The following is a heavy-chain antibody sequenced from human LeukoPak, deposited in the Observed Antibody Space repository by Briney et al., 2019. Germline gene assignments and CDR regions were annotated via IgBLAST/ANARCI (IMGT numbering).Heavy chain of an antibody. CDR3: ARDRSSSSWYRLDY. Sequence: GGSLRLSCAASGLIFRNYAMTWVRQAPGKGLEWVSTIAGDGTSTFYADSVRGRFTISRDNSKNTLYLQMNSLRPEDTAIFYCARDRSSSSWYRLDYWGQGTLVTVSS. CDR2: IAGDGTST. J-gene: IGHJ4*02. D-gene: IGHD6-13*01. CDR1: GLIFRNYA. V-gene: IGHV3-23*01.